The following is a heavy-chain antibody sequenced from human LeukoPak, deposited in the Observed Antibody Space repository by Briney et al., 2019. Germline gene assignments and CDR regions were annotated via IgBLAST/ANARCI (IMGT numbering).Heavy chain of an antibody. D-gene: IGHD2-2*02. CDR3: ASDKYCSSTSCDTGYYYGMDV. J-gene: IGHJ6*02. CDR2: IIPIFGTA. V-gene: IGHV1-69*13. CDR1: GGTFSSYA. Sequence: SVKVSCKASGGTFSSYAISWVRQAPGQGLEWMGGIIPIFGTANYAQKFQGRVTITADESTSTAYMELSSLRSEDTAVYYCASDKYCSSTSCDTGYYYGMDVRGQGTTVTVSS.